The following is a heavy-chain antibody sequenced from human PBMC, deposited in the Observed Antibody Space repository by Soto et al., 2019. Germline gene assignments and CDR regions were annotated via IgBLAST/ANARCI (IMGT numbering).Heavy chain of an antibody. J-gene: IGHJ4*02. CDR3: ATSWGYFVS. CDR1: GFTFSRSD. V-gene: IGHV3-23*01. D-gene: IGHD7-27*01. Sequence: EVQLLESGGGLVQPGGSLRLSCAASGFTFSRSDMSWVRQVPGKGLEWVSDGTGSGSATFYAESVKGRFTISRDNSKNTVYLQMNSLRAEDTAVYYCATSWGYFVSWGQGTLVTVSS. CDR2: GTGSGSAT.